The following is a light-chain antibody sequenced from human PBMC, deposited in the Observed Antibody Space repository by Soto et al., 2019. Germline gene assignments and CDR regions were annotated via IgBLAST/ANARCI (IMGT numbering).Light chain of an antibody. J-gene: IGKJ5*01. CDR2: AAS. CDR3: KQYYSYPL. V-gene: IGKV1-8*01. CDR1: QGISSY. Sequence: AIRMTQSPSSFSASTGDRVTITCRASQGISSYLAWYQQKPGKAPKLLIYAASTLQSGVPSRFSGSGSGTDFTLTISCLQYEDFATYYCKQYYSYPLFGQGTRLEIK.